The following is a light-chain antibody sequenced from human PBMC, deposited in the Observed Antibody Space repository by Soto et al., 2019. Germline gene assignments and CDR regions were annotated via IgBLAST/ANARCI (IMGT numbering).Light chain of an antibody. CDR1: QSVSTSY. CDR3: QQYSTYTPRT. CDR2: GAS. Sequence: DIVLTQSPGTLSLSPGDRATLSCRASQSVSTSYLAWYQQKPGQAPRLLIYGASSRATGIPDRFSGSGSGTDFTLTISRLEPEDFAVYYCQQYSTYTPRTFGQGTKVDIK. J-gene: IGKJ1*01. V-gene: IGKV3-20*01.